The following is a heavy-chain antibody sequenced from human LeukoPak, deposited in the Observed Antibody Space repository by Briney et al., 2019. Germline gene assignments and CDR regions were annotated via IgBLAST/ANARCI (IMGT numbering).Heavy chain of an antibody. CDR3: ARDCSASSSDYYPLGY. J-gene: IGHJ4*02. V-gene: IGHV3-66*01. Sequence: GALRLSCAASGFTVSSKYMSWVRQAPGKGLEWVSVICSGGTTYYADSVKGRFTISRDNSKNTLYLQMNSLRAEDTAVYYCARDCSASSSDYYPLGYWGQGTLVTVSS. CDR2: ICSGGTT. D-gene: IGHD3-22*01. CDR1: GFTVSSKY.